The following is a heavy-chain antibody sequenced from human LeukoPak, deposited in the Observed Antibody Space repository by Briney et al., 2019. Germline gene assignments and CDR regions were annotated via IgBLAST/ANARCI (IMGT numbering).Heavy chain of an antibody. J-gene: IGHJ5*02. D-gene: IGHD1-1*01. V-gene: IGHV3-20*04. CDR2: INWNGGST. CDR1: GFIFDDYG. CDR3: ARGIDDGDNWFDP. Sequence: PGGSLRLSCAASGFIFDDYGMSWVRQAPGKGLEWVSGINWNGGSTGYVDSVKGRFTISRDNAKNSLYLQMNSLRAEDTALYYCARGIDDGDNWFDPWGQGTLVTVSS.